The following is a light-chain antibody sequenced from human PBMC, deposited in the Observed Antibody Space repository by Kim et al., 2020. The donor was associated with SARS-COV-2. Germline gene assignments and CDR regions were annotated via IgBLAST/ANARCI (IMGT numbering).Light chain of an antibody. CDR2: KDS. V-gene: IGLV3-25*03. CDR3: QSADSSGTRV. J-gene: IGLJ3*02. CDR1: ALPKQY. Sequence: SYELTQPPSVSVSPGQTARITCSGDALPKQYAYWYQQKPGQAPVLVIYKDSERPSGIPERFSGSSSGTTVTLTISGVQAEDEADNYCQSADSSGTRVFGGGTQLTVL.